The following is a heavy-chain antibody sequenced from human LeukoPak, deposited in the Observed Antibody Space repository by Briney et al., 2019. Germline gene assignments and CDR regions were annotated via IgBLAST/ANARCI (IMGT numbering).Heavy chain of an antibody. Sequence: GRSLRLSCAASGFTFSIYGMHWVRQAPGKGLEWVGVISYDGSNKYYADSVKGRFTISRDNSKNTLYLQMNSLRAEDTAVYYCAKDADAFDIWGQGTMVTVSS. V-gene: IGHV3-30*18. J-gene: IGHJ3*02. CDR3: AKDADAFDI. CDR1: GFTFSIYG. CDR2: ISYDGSNK.